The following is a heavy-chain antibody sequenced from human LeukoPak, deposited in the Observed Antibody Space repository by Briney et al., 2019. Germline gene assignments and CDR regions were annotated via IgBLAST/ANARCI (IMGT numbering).Heavy chain of an antibody. V-gene: IGHV4-59*01. D-gene: IGHD4-11*01. CDR1: GGSISSYY. Sequence: SETLSLTCTVSGGSISSYYWSWIRQPPGKGLEWIGYIYYSGSTNYNPSLKSRVTISVDTSKNQFSLKLSSVTAADTAVYYCAREDDYPRYFDYWGQGTLVTVSS. CDR3: AREDDYPRYFDY. J-gene: IGHJ4*02. CDR2: IYYSGST.